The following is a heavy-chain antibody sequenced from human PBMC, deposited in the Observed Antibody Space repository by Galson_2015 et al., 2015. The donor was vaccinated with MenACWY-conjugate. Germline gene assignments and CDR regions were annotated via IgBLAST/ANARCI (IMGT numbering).Heavy chain of an antibody. J-gene: IGHJ5*02. V-gene: IGHV3-74*01. D-gene: IGHD4-17*01. CDR2: ISPDGSVT. CDR3: TRGNDDYGRFDP. CDR1: GFTFNQYW. Sequence: SLRLSCAASGFTFNQYWMHWVRQAPGKGLVWVSRISPDGSVTNYADSVKGRFTLSRDNAKNTLYLQMNSLRGDDTAVHYCTRGNDDYGRFDPWGQGTLVTVSS.